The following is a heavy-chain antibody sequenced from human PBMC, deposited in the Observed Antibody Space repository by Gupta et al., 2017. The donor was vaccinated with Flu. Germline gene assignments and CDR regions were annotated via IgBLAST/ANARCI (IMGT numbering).Heavy chain of an antibody. CDR1: GFNFIAAY. J-gene: IGHJ3*02. V-gene: IGHV3-15*01. CDR3: TTDSSGGITFDI. D-gene: IGHD3-16*01. CDR2: LKSHADGGTT. Sequence: EGQLVESGGGLIEPGGSLRLSCAASGFNFIAAYMNCVRQAPGKGLEWVGRLKSHADGGTTDYGPPVRGRFTISRDDSTNTLFLQMRNLQAEDTAMYFCTTDSSGGITFDIWGQGTMVTVSS.